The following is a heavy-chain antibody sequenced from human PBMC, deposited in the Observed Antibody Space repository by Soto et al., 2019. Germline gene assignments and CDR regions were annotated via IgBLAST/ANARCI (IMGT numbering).Heavy chain of an antibody. Sequence: ASVKVSCKASGVTFSSYAISWVRQAPGQGLEWMGGIIPIFGTANYAQKFQGRVTITADESTSTAYMELSSLRSEDTAVYYCARAYKSGWLGELDPWGQGTPVTVSS. J-gene: IGHJ5*02. CDR3: ARAYKSGWLGELDP. D-gene: IGHD6-19*01. V-gene: IGHV1-69*13. CDR1: GVTFSSYA. CDR2: IIPIFGTA.